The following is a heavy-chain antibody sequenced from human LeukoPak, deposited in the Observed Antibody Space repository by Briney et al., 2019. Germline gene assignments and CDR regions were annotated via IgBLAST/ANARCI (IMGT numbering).Heavy chain of an antibody. CDR1: GFTFSSYS. CDR3: AKDRPTCSTSCPHDY. CDR2: ISSSSSYI. Sequence: GGSLRLSCAASGFTFSSYSMNWVRQAPGKGLEWVSSISSSSSYIYYADSVKGRFTISRDNAKNSLYLQMNSLRAEDTAVYYCAKDRPTCSTSCPHDYWGQGTLVTVSS. J-gene: IGHJ4*02. V-gene: IGHV3-21*04. D-gene: IGHD2-2*01.